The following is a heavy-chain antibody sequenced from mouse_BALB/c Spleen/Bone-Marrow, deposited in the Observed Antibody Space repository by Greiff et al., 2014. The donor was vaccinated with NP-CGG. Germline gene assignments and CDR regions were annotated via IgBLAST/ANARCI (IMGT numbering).Heavy chain of an antibody. CDR2: IWGGGIT. D-gene: IGHD1-1*01. V-gene: IGHV2-6-5*01. Sequence: QVQLQQSGPGLVAPSQSLSITCTVSGFSLTDYGVSWIRQPPGKGLEWLGVIWGGGITYYNSTLKSRLSISKDNSKSQVFLKMSSLQTDDTAMYYCAKHDTTVVLDYWGQGTTLTVSS. J-gene: IGHJ2*01. CDR3: AKHDTTVVLDY. CDR1: GFSLTDYG.